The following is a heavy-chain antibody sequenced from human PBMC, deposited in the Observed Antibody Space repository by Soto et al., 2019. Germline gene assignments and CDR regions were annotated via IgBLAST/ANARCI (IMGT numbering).Heavy chain of an antibody. Sequence: SETLSLTCAVYGGSFSGYYWSWIRQPPGKGLEWIGEINHSGSTNYNPSLKSRVTISVDTSKNQFSLKLSSVTAADTAVYYCARGPRYYYGSGSQTGFDYWGQGTLVT. CDR1: GGSFSGYY. D-gene: IGHD3-10*01. V-gene: IGHV4-34*01. CDR3: ARGPRYYYGSGSQTGFDY. J-gene: IGHJ4*02. CDR2: INHSGST.